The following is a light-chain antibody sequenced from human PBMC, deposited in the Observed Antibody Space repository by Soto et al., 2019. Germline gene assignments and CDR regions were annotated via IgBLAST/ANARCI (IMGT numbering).Light chain of an antibody. CDR1: QSISDT. V-gene: IGKV3-15*01. CDR3: QQYNNWPWK. Sequence: EIVMTQSPATLSVSPGGRATLSCRASQSISDTLAWYQQKPGQAPRLLIYGASTRAPGFPARFSGSGSGTDFTLTISSLQSEDFEVYYCQQYNNWPWKFGQGTKADI. J-gene: IGKJ1*01. CDR2: GAS.